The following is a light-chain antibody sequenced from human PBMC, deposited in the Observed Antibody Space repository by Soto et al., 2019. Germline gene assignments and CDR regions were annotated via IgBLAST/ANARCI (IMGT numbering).Light chain of an antibody. V-gene: IGKV4-1*01. CDR3: QQYYGSPLT. Sequence: DIVMTQSPDSLAVSLGERATINCKSSQSVLYSSNNKNYLAWYQQKPRQPPKLLISWASTRESGVPDRFSGGGSGTDFTLTISSLQAEDVAIYYCQQYYGSPLTFGPGTKVDI. CDR1: QSVLYSSNNKNY. J-gene: IGKJ3*01. CDR2: WAS.